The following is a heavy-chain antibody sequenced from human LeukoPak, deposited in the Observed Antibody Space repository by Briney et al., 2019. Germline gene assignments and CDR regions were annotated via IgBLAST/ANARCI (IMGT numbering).Heavy chain of an antibody. D-gene: IGHD3-10*01. V-gene: IGHV1-2*02. CDR1: GYTFTGYY. J-gene: IGHJ4*02. CDR3: ARVNHGSGSFPY. Sequence: ASVKVSCKTSGYTFTGYYMHWVRQAPGQGLEWMGWINPNSGGTNYAQKFQGRVTMTRDTSISTAYMELSRLRSDDTAVYYCARVNHGSGSFPYWGQGTLVTVSS. CDR2: INPNSGGT.